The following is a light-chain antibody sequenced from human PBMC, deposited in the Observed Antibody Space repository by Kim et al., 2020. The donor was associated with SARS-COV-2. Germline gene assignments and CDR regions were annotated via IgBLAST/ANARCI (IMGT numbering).Light chain of an antibody. V-gene: IGKV3-20*01. J-gene: IGKJ4*01. Sequence: DIVLTQSPGTLYLSPGERATLSCRASQSVSNSYLAWYQQKPGQAPRLLIYGASSRATGIPDRFSGRGSGTDFTFSISRLEPEDFAVYYCQQYGSSPLTFGGGTKVDIK. CDR2: GAS. CDR1: QSVSNSY. CDR3: QQYGSSPLT.